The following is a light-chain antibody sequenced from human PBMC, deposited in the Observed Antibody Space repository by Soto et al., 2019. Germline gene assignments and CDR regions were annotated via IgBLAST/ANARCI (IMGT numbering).Light chain of an antibody. CDR2: GNS. CDR1: SSNIGAGYD. V-gene: IGLV1-40*01. CDR3: QSYGSSLVV. Sequence: QAVVTQPPSVSGAPGQRVTISCTGSSSNIGAGYDVHWYQQLPGTAPKLLIYGNSNRPSGVPDRFSGSKSGTSASLAITGLQAEDEADYYCQSYGSSLVVFGTGTKVTVL. J-gene: IGLJ1*01.